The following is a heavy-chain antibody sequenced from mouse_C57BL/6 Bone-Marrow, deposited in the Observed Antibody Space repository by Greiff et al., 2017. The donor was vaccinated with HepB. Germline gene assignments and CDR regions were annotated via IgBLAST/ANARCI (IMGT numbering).Heavy chain of an antibody. V-gene: IGHV5-9-1*02. CDR3: TRGGYYGSGYGYFDV. CDR1: GFTFSSYA. D-gene: IGHD1-1*01. J-gene: IGHJ1*03. Sequence: EVKLMESGEGLVKPGGSLKLSCAASGFTFSSYAMSWVRQTPEKRLEWVAYISSGGDYIYYADTVKGRFTISRDNARNTLYLQMSSLKSEDTAMYYCTRGGYYGSGYGYFDVWGTGTTVTVSS. CDR2: ISSGGDYI.